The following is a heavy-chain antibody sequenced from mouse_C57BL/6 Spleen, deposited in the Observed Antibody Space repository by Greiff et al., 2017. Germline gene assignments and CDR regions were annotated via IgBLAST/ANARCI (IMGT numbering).Heavy chain of an antibody. D-gene: IGHD1-1*01. CDR3: ASDYYGSSHWYFDV. CDR2: ISYDGSN. CDR1: CYSITSGYY. V-gene: IGHV3-6*01. Sequence: DVKLQESGPGLVKPSQSLSLTCSVTCYSITSGYYWNWIRQFPGNKLEWMGYISYDGSNNYNPSLKIRISITRDTSKNQFFLKLNSVTTEDTATYYCASDYYGSSHWYFDVWGTGTTVTVSS. J-gene: IGHJ1*03.